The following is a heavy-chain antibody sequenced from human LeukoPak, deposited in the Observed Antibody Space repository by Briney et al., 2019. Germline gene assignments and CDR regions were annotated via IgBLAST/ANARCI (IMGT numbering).Heavy chain of an antibody. CDR3: ARLGGDSSGYYYFDY. CDR2: IYPGDYDT. CDR1: GYSFTSYW. J-gene: IGHJ4*02. V-gene: IGHV5-51*01. Sequence: GESLKISCKGSGYSFTSYWIGWVRQMPGKGLEWMGIIYPGDYDTRYSPSFQGQVTISADKSISTAYLQWSSLKASDTAMYYCARLGGDSSGYYYFDYWGQGTLVAVSS. D-gene: IGHD3-22*01.